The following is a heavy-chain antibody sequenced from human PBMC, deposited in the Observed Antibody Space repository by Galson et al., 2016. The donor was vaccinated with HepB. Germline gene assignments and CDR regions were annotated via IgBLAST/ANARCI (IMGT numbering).Heavy chain of an antibody. CDR3: ARPRGYNYGSFSPPVAF. V-gene: IGHV1-46*01. CDR1: GYTFTSYY. Sequence: SVKVSCKASGYTFTSYYIHWVRQAPGQGLEWMGIINPSGGSTHYAQKFQGRLTMTRDTSTSTVYMDLSSLKSDDTAVYYCARPRGYNYGSFSPPVAFWGQGTLVTVSA. J-gene: IGHJ4*02. CDR2: INPSGGST. D-gene: IGHD5-18*01.